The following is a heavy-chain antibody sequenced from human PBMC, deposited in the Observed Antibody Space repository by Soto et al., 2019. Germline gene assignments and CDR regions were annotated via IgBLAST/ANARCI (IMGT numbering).Heavy chain of an antibody. CDR1: GFTFSSYG. CDR3: AKPGAPYYYDSSGYPVLNN. D-gene: IGHD3-22*01. Sequence: GGSLRLSCAASGFTFSSYGMHWVRQAPGKGLEWVAVISYDGSNKYYADSVKGRFTISRDNSKNTLYLQMNSLRAEDTAVYYCAKPGAPYYYDSSGYPVLNNWGQGTLVTVSS. CDR2: ISYDGSNK. V-gene: IGHV3-30*18. J-gene: IGHJ4*02.